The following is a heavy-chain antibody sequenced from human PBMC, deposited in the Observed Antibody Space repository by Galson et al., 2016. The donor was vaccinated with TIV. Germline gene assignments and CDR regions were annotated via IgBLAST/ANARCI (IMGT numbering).Heavy chain of an antibody. J-gene: IGHJ5*02. Sequence: SLRLSCATSGFTFSRYGMHWVRQAPGKGLEWVAVIWYEGNNRDYADSVKGRFTISRDNSKNTLYLHMNSLRVEDTAVYYCARMFGLDGGYDAWGQGTLVTVSS. D-gene: IGHD5-12*01. V-gene: IGHV3-33*01. CDR2: IWYEGNNR. CDR3: ARMFGLDGGYDA. CDR1: GFTFSRYG.